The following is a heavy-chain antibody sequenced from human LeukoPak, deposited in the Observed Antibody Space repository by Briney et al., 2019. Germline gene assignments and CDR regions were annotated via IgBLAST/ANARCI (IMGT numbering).Heavy chain of an antibody. CDR2: IYHSGST. CDR3: ARFGVVIRTYYMDV. J-gene: IGHJ6*03. V-gene: IGHV4-4*02. Sequence: SGTLSLTCAVSGGSISSSNWWSWVRQPPGKGLEWIGEIYHSGSTNYNPSLKSRVTISVDKSISTAYLQWSSLKASDTAMYYCARFGVVIRTYYMDVWGKGTTVTVSS. D-gene: IGHD3-3*01. CDR1: GGSISSSNW.